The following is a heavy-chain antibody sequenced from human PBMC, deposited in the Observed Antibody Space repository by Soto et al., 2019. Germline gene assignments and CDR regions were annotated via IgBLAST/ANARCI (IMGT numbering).Heavy chain of an antibody. V-gene: IGHV4-4*02. J-gene: IGHJ6*02. CDR2: IHHGGST. CDR1: GGSISSSDW. CDR3: ARGGAGMAQYDYYGMDV. D-gene: IGHD5-18*01. Sequence: QVQLQESGPGLVKPSGTLSLTCAVSGGSISSSDWWSWVRQPPGKGLEWIGEIHHGGSTNYNPSLKSRVTISLDKSKNQLALKLSAVTAADTAVYYCARGGAGMAQYDYYGMDVWGQGTTVTVSS.